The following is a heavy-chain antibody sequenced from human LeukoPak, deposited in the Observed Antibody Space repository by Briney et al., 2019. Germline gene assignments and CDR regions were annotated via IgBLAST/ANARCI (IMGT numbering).Heavy chain of an antibody. CDR3: ARVHDFWSGFFDY. V-gene: IGHV1-46*01. CDR1: GYTFTTYY. J-gene: IGHJ4*02. D-gene: IGHD3-3*01. Sequence: GASVKVSCKASGYTFTTYYMHWVRQAPGQGLEWMGIINPLGGSTTYAHKFQDRLTMTRDTPTSTVYMELSSPRSEDTAVYYCARVHDFWSGFFDYWGQGTLVTVSS. CDR2: INPLGGST.